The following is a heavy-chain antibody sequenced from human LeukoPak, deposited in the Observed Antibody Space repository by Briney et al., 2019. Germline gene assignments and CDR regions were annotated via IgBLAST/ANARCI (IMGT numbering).Heavy chain of an antibody. V-gene: IGHV6-1*01. CDR1: GDSVSSNSAA. CDR3: ARGVGGSSTRLYYYYMDV. Sequence: SQTHSLTCAISGDSVSSNSAAWNWIRQSPSRGLEWLGRTYYRSKWYNDYAVSVKSRITINPGTSKNQFSLQLNSVTPEDTAVYYCARGVGGSSTRLYYYYMDVWGKGTTVTVSS. D-gene: IGHD2-2*01. CDR2: TYYRSKWYN. J-gene: IGHJ6*03.